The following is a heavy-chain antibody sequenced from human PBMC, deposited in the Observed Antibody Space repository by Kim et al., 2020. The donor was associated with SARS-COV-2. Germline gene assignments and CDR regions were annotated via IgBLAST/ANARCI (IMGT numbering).Heavy chain of an antibody. CDR1: GFTFSSYA. D-gene: IGHD2-15*01. V-gene: IGHV3-23*03. J-gene: IGHJ4*02. CDR2: IYSGGSST. CDR3: AKDRISLDY. Sequence: GGSLRLSCAASGFTFSSYATSWVRQAPGKGLEWVSVIYSGGSSTYYADSVKGRFTISRDNSKNTLYLQMNSLRAEDTAAYYCAKDRISLDYWGQGTLVT.